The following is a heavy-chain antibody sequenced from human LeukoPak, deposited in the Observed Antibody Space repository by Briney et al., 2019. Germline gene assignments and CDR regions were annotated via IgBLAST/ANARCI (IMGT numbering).Heavy chain of an antibody. CDR1: GGSISSSSYY. Sequence: SETLSLTCTVSGGSISSSSYYWGWIRQPPGKGLEWIGSIYYSGSTYYKPSHKSRVTISVDTSKNQFSLKVSSVTAADTAVYYCARHQTTQSGFLYYFDYWGQGTLATVSS. D-gene: IGHD1-14*01. CDR3: ARHQTTQSGFLYYFDY. CDR2: IYYSGST. V-gene: IGHV4-39*01. J-gene: IGHJ4*02.